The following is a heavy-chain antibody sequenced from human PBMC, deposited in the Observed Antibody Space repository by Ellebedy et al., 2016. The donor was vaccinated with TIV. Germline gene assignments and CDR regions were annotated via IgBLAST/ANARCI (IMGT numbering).Heavy chain of an antibody. V-gene: IGHV1-69*04. CDR1: GGFFSSHA. J-gene: IGHJ4*02. D-gene: IGHD1-26*01. CDR2: IIPILGMT. Sequence: AASVKVSCKASGGFFSSHAINWVRQAPGQGLEWMGRIIPILGMTNYAQKLQGRVTMTRDTSTSTVYMELSSLRSEDTAVYYCARDRGGVGATNGFDYWGQGTLVTVSS. CDR3: ARDRGGVGATNGFDY.